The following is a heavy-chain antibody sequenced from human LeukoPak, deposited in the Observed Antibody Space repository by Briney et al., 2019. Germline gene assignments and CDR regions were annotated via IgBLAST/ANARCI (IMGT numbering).Heavy chain of an antibody. J-gene: IGHJ4*02. CDR1: GGSFSGYY. D-gene: IGHD2/OR15-2a*01. Sequence: SETLSLTCAVYGGSFSGYYWSWIRQPPVKGLEWIGEINHSGSTNYNPSLKSRVTISVDTSKNQFSLKLSSVTAADTAVYYCARGHNMGYYFDYWGQGTLVTVSS. CDR2: INHSGST. CDR3: ARGHNMGYYFDY. V-gene: IGHV4-34*01.